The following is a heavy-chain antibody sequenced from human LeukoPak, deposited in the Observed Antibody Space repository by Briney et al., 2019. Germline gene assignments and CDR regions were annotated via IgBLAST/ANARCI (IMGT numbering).Heavy chain of an antibody. V-gene: IGHV1-8*01. D-gene: IGHD5-12*01. Sequence: ASVKVSCKASGYTFTSYDINWVRQATGQGLEWMGWMNPNSGNTGYAQKFQGRVTMTRNTSISTAYMELSSLRSEDTAVHYCARGGYDRDYFDYWGQGTLVTVSS. CDR2: MNPNSGNT. J-gene: IGHJ4*02. CDR3: ARGGYDRDYFDY. CDR1: GYTFTSYD.